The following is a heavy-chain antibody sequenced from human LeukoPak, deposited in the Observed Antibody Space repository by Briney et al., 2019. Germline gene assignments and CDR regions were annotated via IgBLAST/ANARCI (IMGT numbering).Heavy chain of an antibody. V-gene: IGHV1-18*01. CDR1: GYTFTSYG. J-gene: IGHJ4*02. Sequence: GASVKVSCKASGYTFTSYGISRVRQAPGQGLEWMGWISAYNGNTNYAQKLQGRVTMTTDTSTSTAYMELRSLRSDDTAVYYCARGSVDYYDSSGYYYDYWGQGTLVTVSS. CDR2: ISAYNGNT. CDR3: ARGSVDYYDSSGYYYDY. D-gene: IGHD3-22*01.